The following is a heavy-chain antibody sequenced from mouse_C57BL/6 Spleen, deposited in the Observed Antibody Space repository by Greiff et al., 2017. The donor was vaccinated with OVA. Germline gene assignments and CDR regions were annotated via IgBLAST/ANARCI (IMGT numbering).Heavy chain of an antibody. V-gene: IGHV1-26*01. J-gene: IGHJ2*01. CDR3: ARNYGSSMGNYFDY. D-gene: IGHD1-1*01. Sequence: VQLQQSGPELVKPGASVKISCKASGYTFTDYYMNWVKQSHGKSLEWIGDINPNNGGTSYNQKFKGKATLTVDKSSSTAYMELRSLTSEDSAVYYCARNYGSSMGNYFDYWGQGTTLTVSS. CDR2: INPNNGGT. CDR1: GYTFTDYY.